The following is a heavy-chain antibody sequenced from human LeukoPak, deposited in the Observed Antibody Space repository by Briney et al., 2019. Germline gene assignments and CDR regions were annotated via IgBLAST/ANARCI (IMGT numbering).Heavy chain of an antibody. J-gene: IGHJ3*02. Sequence: SETLSLTCTVSGGSISSSSYYWGWIRQPPGKGLEWIGSIYYSGSTYYNPSLKSRVTISVDTSKNQFSLKLSSVTAADTAVYYCARGERIAAAGIMEVRSRAFDIWGQGTMVTVSS. CDR2: IYYSGST. CDR3: ARGERIAAAGIMEVRSRAFDI. D-gene: IGHD6-13*01. CDR1: GGSISSSSYY. V-gene: IGHV4-39*07.